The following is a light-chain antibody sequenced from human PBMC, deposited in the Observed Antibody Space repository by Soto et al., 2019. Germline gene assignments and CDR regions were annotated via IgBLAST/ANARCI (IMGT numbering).Light chain of an antibody. CDR2: EVS. J-gene: IGLJ1*01. Sequence: QSVLTQPASVSGSPGQSITISCTGTSSDVGGYNYVSWYQQHPGKAPKLMIYEVSNRPSGVSNRFSGSKSGNSASLTFSGLQAEDEADYYCSSYTSSSTLVFGTGTKVTVL. CDR3: SSYTSSSTLV. CDR1: SSDVGGYNY. V-gene: IGLV2-14*01.